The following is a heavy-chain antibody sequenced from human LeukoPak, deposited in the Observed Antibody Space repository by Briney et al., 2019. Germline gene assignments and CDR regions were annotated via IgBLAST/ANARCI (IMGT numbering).Heavy chain of an antibody. CDR2: IYYSGST. V-gene: IGHV4-59*11. CDR1: GGSISSHY. Sequence: SETLSLTCTVSGGSISSHYWTWIRQPPGKGLEWIEYIYYSGSTNYNPSLKSRVTISVDTSKNQFSLKLSSVTAEDTAVYYCGGGYSDTIWRGYYFYGMDVWGQGTTVTVSS. D-gene: IGHD1-26*01. J-gene: IGHJ6*02. CDR3: GGGYSDTIWRGYYFYGMDV.